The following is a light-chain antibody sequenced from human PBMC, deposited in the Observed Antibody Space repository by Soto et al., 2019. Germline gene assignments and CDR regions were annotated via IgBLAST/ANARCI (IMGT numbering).Light chain of an antibody. Sequence: DIVMTQSPATLSVSPGERATLSCRASQSVSSNLAWYQQKPGQAPRLLVYGASTRATGIPARFSGSGSGTEFILTISSLQSEDFALCYCPQYNNWPSFTFGPGTKVDIK. CDR1: QSVSSN. CDR3: PQYNNWPSFT. J-gene: IGKJ3*01. V-gene: IGKV3-15*01. CDR2: GAS.